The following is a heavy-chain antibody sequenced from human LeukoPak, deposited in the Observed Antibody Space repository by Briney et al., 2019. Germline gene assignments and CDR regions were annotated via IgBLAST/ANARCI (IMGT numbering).Heavy chain of an antibody. CDR3: AKEEGGVTIFGVVIMPPHY. J-gene: IGHJ4*02. V-gene: IGHV3-23*01. CDR1: GFTFSSYA. Sequence: GGSLRHSCAASGFTFSSYATNWVRQAPGKGLEWVSAICGSGGSTYYADSVKGRFTISRDNSKNTLYLQMNSLRAEDTAVYYCAKEEGGVTIFGVVIMPPHYWGQGTLVTVSS. CDR2: ICGSGGST. D-gene: IGHD3-3*01.